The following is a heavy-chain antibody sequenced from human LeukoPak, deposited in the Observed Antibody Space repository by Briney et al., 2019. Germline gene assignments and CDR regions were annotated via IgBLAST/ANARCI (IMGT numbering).Heavy chain of an antibody. CDR1: VGSISGYF. CDR2: IYYSGAT. Sequence: KPSETLSLTCTVSVGSISGYFWSWVRQAPGTGLEWIGHIYYSGATNYNPSPRSRITISVDTSKNQFSLKLRSVTAADTAVYYCARAQYSGSCFDYWGQGTLVTVSS. V-gene: IGHV4-59*13. J-gene: IGHJ4*02. D-gene: IGHD1-26*01. CDR3: ARAQYSGSCFDY.